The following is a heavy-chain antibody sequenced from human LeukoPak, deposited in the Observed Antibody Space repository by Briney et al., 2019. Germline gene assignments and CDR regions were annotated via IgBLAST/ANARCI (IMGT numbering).Heavy chain of an antibody. Sequence: SETLSLTCTVSGGSICSYYWSWIRQPAGKGLEWIGRIYTSGSTNYNSSLKSRVTMSVDTSKNQFSLKLRSVTAADTAVYYCAAGAPGSGWYVGYWGQGTLVTVSS. CDR2: IYTSGST. J-gene: IGHJ4*02. CDR1: GGSICSYY. V-gene: IGHV4-4*07. CDR3: AAGAPGSGWYVGY. D-gene: IGHD6-19*01.